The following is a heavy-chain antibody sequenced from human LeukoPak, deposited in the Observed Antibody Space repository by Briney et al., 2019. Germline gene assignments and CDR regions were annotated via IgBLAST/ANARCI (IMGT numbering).Heavy chain of an antibody. D-gene: IGHD1-26*01. CDR3: ARAQREGARLDYFDY. Sequence: PGGSLRLSCAASGFTFSSYSMNWVRQAPGKGLEWVSSISSSSSYIYYADSVKGRFTISRDNAKNSLYLQMNSLRAEDTAVYYCARAQREGARLDYFDYWGQGTLVTVSS. CDR2: ISSSSSYI. CDR1: GFTFSSYS. J-gene: IGHJ4*02. V-gene: IGHV3-21*01.